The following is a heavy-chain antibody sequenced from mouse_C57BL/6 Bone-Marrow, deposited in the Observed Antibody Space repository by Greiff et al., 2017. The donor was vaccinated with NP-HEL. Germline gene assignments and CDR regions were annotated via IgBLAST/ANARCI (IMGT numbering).Heavy chain of an antibody. CDR2: INPSTGGT. Sequence: VQLKQSGPELVKPGASVKISCKASGYSFTGYYMNWVKQSPEKSLEWIGEINPSTGGTTYNQKFKAKATLTVDKSSSTAYMQLKSLTSEDSAVYYCATHDGYYVNYAMDYWGQGTSVTVSS. D-gene: IGHD2-3*01. CDR3: ATHDGYYVNYAMDY. V-gene: IGHV1-42*01. CDR1: GYSFTGYY. J-gene: IGHJ4*01.